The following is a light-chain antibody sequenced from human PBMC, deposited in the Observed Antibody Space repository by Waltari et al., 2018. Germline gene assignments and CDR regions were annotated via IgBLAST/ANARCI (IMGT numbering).Light chain of an antibody. J-gene: IGLJ1*01. CDR2: EVT. Sequence: QSVLTQPASVSGSPGQSITIFCTGTSSDVGFYNYASWYQQHPGKAPKLIIYEVTNRPSGISNRFSGSKSGNTASLTISGLQAEDEVDYYCSSFTTSRTYVFGIGTKVTVL. CDR1: SSDVGFYNY. V-gene: IGLV2-14*01. CDR3: SSFTTSRTYV.